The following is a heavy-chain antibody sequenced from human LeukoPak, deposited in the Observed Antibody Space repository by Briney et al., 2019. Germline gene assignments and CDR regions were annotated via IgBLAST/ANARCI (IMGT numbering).Heavy chain of an antibody. CDR3: AKDRIAAAGMGALVF. CDR1: GFTFSSYG. D-gene: IGHD6-13*01. V-gene: IGHV3-30*18. J-gene: IGHJ4*02. Sequence: GGSLRLSCAASGFTFSSYGMHWVRQAPGKGLEWVAAISSDGSVKYYAGSVKGRFTISRDNSKNTLYLQMNSLRAEDTAVYYCAKDRIAAAGMGALVFWGQGTLVTVSS. CDR2: ISSDGSVK.